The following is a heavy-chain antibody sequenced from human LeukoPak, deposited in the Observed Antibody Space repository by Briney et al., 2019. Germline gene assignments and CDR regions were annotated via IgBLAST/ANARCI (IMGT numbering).Heavy chain of an antibody. Sequence: GGSLRLSSAASGFTFDDYGMTWVRQAPGKGLEWVSGINWSGVSTGYADSVKGRFTISRDNAKKSLYLQMNSLRAEDTAFYYCARFDSSGPIWGQGTMVTVSS. J-gene: IGHJ3*02. CDR1: GFTFDDYG. CDR2: INWSGVST. V-gene: IGHV3-20*04. D-gene: IGHD3-22*01. CDR3: ARFDSSGPI.